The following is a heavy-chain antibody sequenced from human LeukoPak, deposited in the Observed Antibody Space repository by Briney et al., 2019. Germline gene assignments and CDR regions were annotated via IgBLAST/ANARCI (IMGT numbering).Heavy chain of an antibody. J-gene: IGHJ1*01. CDR1: GGSISSYY. CDR3: ARELYYDSSGFRYFQH. V-gene: IGHV4-4*07. D-gene: IGHD3-22*01. CDR2: IYSSGST. Sequence: SETLSLTCTVSGGSISSYYWSWIRQPAGKGLEWIGRIYSSGSTNYNPSLKSRVTMSVDTSKNQLSLKLSSVTAADTAVYYCARELYYDSSGFRYFQHWGQGTLVTVSS.